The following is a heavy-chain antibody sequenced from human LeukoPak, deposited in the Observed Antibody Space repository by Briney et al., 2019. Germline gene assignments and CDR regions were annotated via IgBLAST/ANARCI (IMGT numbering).Heavy chain of an antibody. D-gene: IGHD6-13*01. CDR1: GDSISSTRHY. J-gene: IGHJ5*02. CDR2: IHYSGST. Sequence: SETLSLTCTVSGDSISSTRHYWGWIRQPPGKGLEWIGSIHYSGSTDYNPSLKSRVTISVDTSKNQFSLKLSSVTAADTAVYYCARRGSSWTNWFDPWGQGTLVTVSS. V-gene: IGHV4-39*01. CDR3: ARRGSSWTNWFDP.